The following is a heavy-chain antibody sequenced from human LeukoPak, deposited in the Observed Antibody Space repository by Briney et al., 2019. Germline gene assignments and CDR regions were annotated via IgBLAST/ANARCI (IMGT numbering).Heavy chain of an antibody. V-gene: IGHV4-39*01. CDR3: ARHVITVTTFGFSHYYYYMDV. J-gene: IGHJ6*03. CDR2: IYYSGST. Sequence: PSETLSLTCTVSGGSISSYYWSWIRQPPGKGLEWIGSIYYSGSTYYNPSLKSRVTISVDTSKNQLSLKLSSVTAADTAVYYCARHVITVTTFGFSHYYYYMDVWGKGTTVTVSS. CDR1: GGSISSYY. D-gene: IGHD4-11*01.